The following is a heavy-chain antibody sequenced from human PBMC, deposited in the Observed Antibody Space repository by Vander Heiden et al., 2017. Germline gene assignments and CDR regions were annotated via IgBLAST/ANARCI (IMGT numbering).Heavy chain of an antibody. J-gene: IGHJ6*02. CDR2: MNSDGTIV. Sequence: EVQLVESGGGLVQPGGSLRLSCVASGFGFTTYWMHWVRQVPGKGLVGVSRMNSDGTIVNYGDSVKGRLTISRDNAKNTLYLQMNRLRAEDTAVYYCVRLSLWSLPPGTYGMDVWGRGTTVTVSS. CDR3: VRLSLWSLPPGTYGMDV. D-gene: IGHD3-3*01. V-gene: IGHV3-74*01. CDR1: GFGFTTYW.